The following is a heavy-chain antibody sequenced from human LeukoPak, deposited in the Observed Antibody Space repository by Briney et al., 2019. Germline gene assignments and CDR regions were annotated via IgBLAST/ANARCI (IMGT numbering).Heavy chain of an antibody. Sequence: GGSLRLSCAASGFTFSSYAMHWVRQAPGKGLEWVAVISYDGSNKYYADSVKGRFTISRDNSKNTLYLQMNSLRAEDTAVYYCAKGSCGGDCYYASSYYYYMDVWGKGTTVTVSS. CDR3: AKGSCGGDCYYASSYYYYMDV. CDR1: GFTFSSYA. V-gene: IGHV3-30-3*01. D-gene: IGHD2-21*01. CDR2: ISYDGSNK. J-gene: IGHJ6*03.